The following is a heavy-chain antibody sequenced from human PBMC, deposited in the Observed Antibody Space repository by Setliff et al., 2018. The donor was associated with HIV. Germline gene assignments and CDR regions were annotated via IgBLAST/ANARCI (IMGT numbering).Heavy chain of an antibody. CDR3: ARFSLRLYDSSGYYFAPFDY. J-gene: IGHJ4*02. Sequence: SVKVSCKASGGSFSNYAVNWVRQAPGQGLVWMGGSIPIYSEPDYAQKFRGRITLTTDESTNTAYMEVTSLRSDDTAVYYCARFSLRLYDSSGYYFAPFDYWGQGTLVTVSS. D-gene: IGHD3-22*01. CDR2: SIPIYSEP. V-gene: IGHV1-69*05. CDR1: GGSFSNYA.